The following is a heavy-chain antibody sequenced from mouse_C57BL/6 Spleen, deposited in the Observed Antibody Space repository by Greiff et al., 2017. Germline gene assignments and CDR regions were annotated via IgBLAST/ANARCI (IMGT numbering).Heavy chain of an antibody. V-gene: IGHV4-1*01. D-gene: IGHD1-1*01. J-gene: IGHJ1*03. CDR3: ALSVVATRYWYCDV. Sequence: EVMLVESGGGLVQPGGSLKLSCAASGIEFSRYWMSWVRRAPGKGLEWIGEINPDSSTINYAPSLKDKFIISRDNAKNTLYLQMSKVRSEDTALYYCALSVVATRYWYCDVWGTGTTVTVSS. CDR2: INPDSSTI. CDR1: GIEFSRYW.